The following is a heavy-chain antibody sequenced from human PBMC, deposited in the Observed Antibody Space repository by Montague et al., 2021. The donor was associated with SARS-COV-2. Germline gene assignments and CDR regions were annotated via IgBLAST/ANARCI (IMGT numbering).Heavy chain of an antibody. D-gene: IGHD3-9*01. CDR1: RGSFSNYY. J-gene: IGHJ3*02. CDR3: ARGRPVQGSFRHFDSISSGALDI. Sequence: SAPLSLTCAVSRGSFSNYYWTWIRQSPGKGLEWIGEINQGVAPNYTPSLKIRVTISLDTSKKQISLKLNSVTVADTAVFFCARGRPVQGSFRHFDSISSGALDIWAQGSLVIVS. CDR2: INQGVAP. V-gene: IGHV4-34*01.